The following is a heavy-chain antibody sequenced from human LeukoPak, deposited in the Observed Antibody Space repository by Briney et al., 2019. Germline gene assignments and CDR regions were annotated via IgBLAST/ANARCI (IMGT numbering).Heavy chain of an antibody. V-gene: IGHV3-23*01. CDR3: AKAISPTMVRGVMTPLDC. D-gene: IGHD3-10*01. J-gene: IGHJ4*02. Sequence: GGSLRLSCAASGFTFSSYAMSWVRQAPGKGLEWVSAISGSGGSTYYADSVKGRFTISRDNSKNTLYLQMNSLRAEDTAVYYCAKAISPTMVRGVMTPLDCWGQGTLVTVSS. CDR1: GFTFSSYA. CDR2: ISGSGGST.